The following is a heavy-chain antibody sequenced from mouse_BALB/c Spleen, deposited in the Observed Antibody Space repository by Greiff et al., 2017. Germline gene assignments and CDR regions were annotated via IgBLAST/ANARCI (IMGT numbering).Heavy chain of an antibody. CDR2: INPYNDGT. CDR1: GYTFTSYV. CDR3: ARPEHYYGYGYFDV. V-gene: IGHV1-14*01. D-gene: IGHD1-2*01. J-gene: IGHJ1*01. Sequence: EVQLQQSGPELVKPGASVKMSCKASGYTFTSYVMHWVKQKPGQGLEWIGYINPYNDGTKYNEKFKGKATLTSDKSSSTAYMELSSLTSEDSAVYYCARPEHYYGYGYFDVWGAGTTVTVSS.